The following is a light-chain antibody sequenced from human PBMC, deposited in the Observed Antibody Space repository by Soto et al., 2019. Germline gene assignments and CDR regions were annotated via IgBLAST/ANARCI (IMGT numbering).Light chain of an antibody. CDR3: MQALQTPYT. CDR1: QSLLHSNGYNY. J-gene: IGKJ2*01. V-gene: IGKV2-28*01. CDR2: LGS. Sequence: DIVMTQSPLSLPVTPGEPASISCRSSQSLLHSNGYNYLDWYLQKPGQSPQLLIDLGSNRASGVPDRFSGSGSGTDFTLTISRVDAEDVGVYYCMQALQTPYTFGQGTKLEIK.